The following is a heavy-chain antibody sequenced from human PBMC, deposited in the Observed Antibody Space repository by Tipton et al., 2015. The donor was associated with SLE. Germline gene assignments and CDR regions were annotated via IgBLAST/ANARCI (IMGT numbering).Heavy chain of an antibody. CDR3: ARQNYTAMDDAFDI. CDR1: GGSISSHY. D-gene: IGHD5-18*01. CDR2: IYYSGST. V-gene: IGHV4-39*01. Sequence: TLSLTCTVSGGSISSHYWGWIRQPPGKGLEWIGSIYYSGSTYYNPSLKSRVTISVDTSKNQFSLKLSSVTAADTAVYYCARQNYTAMDDAFDIWGQGTMVTVSS. J-gene: IGHJ3*02.